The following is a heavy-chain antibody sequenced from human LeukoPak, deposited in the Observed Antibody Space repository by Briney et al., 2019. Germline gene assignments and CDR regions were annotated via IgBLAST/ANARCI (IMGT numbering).Heavy chain of an antibody. J-gene: IGHJ4*02. CDR1: GYSISSGYY. Sequence: SETLSLTCTVSGYSISSGYYWGWIRQPPGKGLEWIGSGSTYYNPSLKSRVTISVDKSKNQFSLKLSSVTAADTAVYYCARVPYGSGSYRGWFDYWGQGTLVTVSS. V-gene: IGHV4-38-2*02. CDR3: ARVPYGSGSYRGWFDY. CDR2: SGST. D-gene: IGHD3-10*01.